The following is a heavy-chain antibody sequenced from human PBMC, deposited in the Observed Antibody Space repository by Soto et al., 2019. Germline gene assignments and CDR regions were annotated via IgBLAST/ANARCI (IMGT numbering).Heavy chain of an antibody. Sequence: QLQQWGAGLVKPSETLSLTCVVSGGSFSTYYYNWILQSPGKGLEWIGEINHSGNNNYSPSLKSRVTTSLDTSKNQFSLKLTSVTAADTAVYYCARGGSTDWQVARDIWGQGTMVTVSS. CDR2: INHSGNN. CDR3: ARGGSTDWQVARDI. D-gene: IGHD3-9*01. J-gene: IGHJ3*02. CDR1: GGSFSTYY. V-gene: IGHV4-34*01.